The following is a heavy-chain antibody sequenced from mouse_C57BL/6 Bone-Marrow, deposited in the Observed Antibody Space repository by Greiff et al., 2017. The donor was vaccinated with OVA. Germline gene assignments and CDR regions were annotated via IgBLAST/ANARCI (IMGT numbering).Heavy chain of an antibody. V-gene: IGHV1-69*01. CDR3: ARFGSSGRDY. Sequence: QVQLQQPGAELVMPGASVKLSCKASGYTFTSYWMHWVKQRPGQGLEWIGEIDPSDSYTNYNQKFKGKSTLTVYKSSSTAYMQLSSLTSEDSAVYYCARFGSSGRDYWGQGTTLTVSS. CDR2: IDPSDSYT. J-gene: IGHJ2*01. D-gene: IGHD3-2*02. CDR1: GYTFTSYW.